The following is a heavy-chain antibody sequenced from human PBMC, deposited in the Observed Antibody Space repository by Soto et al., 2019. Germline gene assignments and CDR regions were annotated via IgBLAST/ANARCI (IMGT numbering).Heavy chain of an antibody. Sequence: SETLSLTGTVSGGSISSGCYYWSWIRQDPGKGLEWIGYIYYSGSTYYNPPLKSRVTISVDTSKNQFSLKLSSVTAADTAVYDFGRLITSEYYDFWSRVGTYQSYFDCWGQRILVTVSS. V-gene: IGHV4-31*03. CDR1: GGSISSGCYY. J-gene: IGHJ4*02. CDR3: GRLITSEYYDFWSRVGTYQSYFDC. CDR2: IYYSGST. D-gene: IGHD3-3*01.